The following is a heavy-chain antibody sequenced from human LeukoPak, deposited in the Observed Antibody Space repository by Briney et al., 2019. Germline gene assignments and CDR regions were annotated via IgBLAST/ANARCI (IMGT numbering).Heavy chain of an antibody. CDR1: GYTFTGYY. V-gene: IGHV1-2*02. CDR2: INPNSGGT. D-gene: IGHD2-2*01. J-gene: IGHJ5*02. CDR3: ARDSCGRYCSRPGGLDP. Sequence: GASVKVSCKASGYTFTGYYMHWVRQAPGQGLEWMGWINPNSGGTNYAQKFQGRVTMTRDTSISTAYMELSRLRSDDTAVYYCARDSCGRYCSRPGGLDPWGQGTLVTVSS.